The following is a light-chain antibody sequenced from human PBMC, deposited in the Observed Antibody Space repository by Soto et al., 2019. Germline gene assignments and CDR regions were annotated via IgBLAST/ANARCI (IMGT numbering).Light chain of an antibody. V-gene: IGKV1-27*01. CDR2: AAS. CDR1: QGISNF. Sequence: IPMTQSPSSLSASAGEIVSITFRTSQGISNFLAWYQQKPGKVPKLLIYAASTLQSGVPSRFSGSGSGTDFTLTISSLQPEDVATYYCQKYNSAPLTFGGGTKVDIK. CDR3: QKYNSAPLT. J-gene: IGKJ4*01.